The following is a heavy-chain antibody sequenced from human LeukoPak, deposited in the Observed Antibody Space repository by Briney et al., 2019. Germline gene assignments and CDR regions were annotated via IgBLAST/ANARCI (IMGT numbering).Heavy chain of an antibody. V-gene: IGHV3-33*01. Sequence: GGSLRLSCAVPGFTFSNYDMHWVRQAPGKGLEWVAVIWYDGSNKYYADSVKGRFTISRDNSKNTLYLQMNTLRAEDTAVYYCASDPGGVVYFDYWGQGTLATVSS. J-gene: IGHJ4*02. CDR2: IWYDGSNK. D-gene: IGHD2-8*01. CDR1: GFTFSNYD. CDR3: ASDPGGVVYFDY.